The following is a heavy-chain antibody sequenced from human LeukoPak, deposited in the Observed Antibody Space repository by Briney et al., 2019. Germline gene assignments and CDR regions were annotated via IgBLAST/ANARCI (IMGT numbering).Heavy chain of an antibody. CDR3: ARHNSRDGYNYDSFDY. CDR1: GGSFSGYY. V-gene: IGHV4-59*08. D-gene: IGHD1-1*01. CDR2: ISYSGST. Sequence: PSETLSLTCAVYGGSFSGYYWSWIRQPPGKGLEWIGYISYSGSTNYNPSLKSRVTISVDTSKNQFSLKLSSVTAADTAVYYCARHNSRDGYNYDSFDYWGQGTLVTVSS. J-gene: IGHJ4*02.